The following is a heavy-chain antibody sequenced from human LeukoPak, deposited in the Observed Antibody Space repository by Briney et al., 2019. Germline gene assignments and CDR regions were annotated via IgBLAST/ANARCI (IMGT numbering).Heavy chain of an antibody. J-gene: IGHJ4*02. CDR3: ARPLRGY. CDR1: GGSFSGYY. CDR2: INHSGST. V-gene: IGHV4-34*01. D-gene: IGHD3-3*01. Sequence: SETLSLTCAVYGGSFSGYYWSWIRQPPGKGLEWIGEINHSGSTNYNPSLKSRVTISVDTSKNQFSLKLSSVTAADTAVYYCARPLRGYWGQGTLVTVSS.